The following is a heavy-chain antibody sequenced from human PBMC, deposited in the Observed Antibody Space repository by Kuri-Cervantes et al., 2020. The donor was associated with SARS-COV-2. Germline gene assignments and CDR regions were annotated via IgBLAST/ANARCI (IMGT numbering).Heavy chain of an antibody. Sequence: GESLKISCAASGFTFSSYAMSWVRQAPGKGLEWVSAISGSGGSTYYADSVKGRFTISRDDSKNTAYLQMNSLKTEDTAVYYCTSGRVTMVRGVIKNYYGMDVWGQGTTVTVSS. CDR1: GFTFSSYA. J-gene: IGHJ6*02. CDR2: ISGSGGST. D-gene: IGHD3-10*01. V-gene: IGHV3-23*01. CDR3: TSGRVTMVRGVIKNYYGMDV.